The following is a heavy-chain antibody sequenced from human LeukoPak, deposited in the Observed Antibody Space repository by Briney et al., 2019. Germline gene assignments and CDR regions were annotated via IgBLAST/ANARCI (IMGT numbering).Heavy chain of an antibody. CDR1: GFTFSTYD. CDR3: ARGPHCTTTTCYPYAMDV. D-gene: IGHD2-2*01. Sequence: GGSLRLSCAASGFTFSTYDMHWVRQATGKGLEWVSAIGTAGHTYYPVSVEGRFTISRENAKNSLYLQMNSLRAGDTAVYYCARGPHCTTTTCYPYAMDVWGQGTKVTVSS. J-gene: IGHJ6*02. CDR2: IGTAGHT. V-gene: IGHV3-13*01.